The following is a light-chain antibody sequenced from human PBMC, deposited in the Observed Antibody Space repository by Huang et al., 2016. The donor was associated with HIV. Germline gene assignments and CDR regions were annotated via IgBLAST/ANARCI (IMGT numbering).Light chain of an antibody. Sequence: IVMTQTPLSLPVTPGEPTSIYCRSSQSLLDSDDGNTYLDWYLQKPGQSPQVLIYSLSDRASGVPDRFSGSGSGTDFTLKISRVEAEDVGVYYCMQRLEFPYTFGQGTKLEIK. J-gene: IGKJ2*01. CDR2: SLS. CDR3: MQRLEFPYT. V-gene: IGKV2-40*01. CDR1: QSLLDSDDGNTY.